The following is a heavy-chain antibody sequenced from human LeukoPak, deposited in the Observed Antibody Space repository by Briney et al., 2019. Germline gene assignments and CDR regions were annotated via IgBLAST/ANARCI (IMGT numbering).Heavy chain of an antibody. J-gene: IGHJ4*02. Sequence: GGSLRLSCTASGFTFGDYAMSWFRQAPGKGLEWVGFIRSKAYGGTTEYAASVKGRFTISRDDSKSIAYLQMNSLKTEDTAVYYCTRDEGPWLRVARDDYWGQGTLVTVSS. D-gene: IGHD5-12*01. CDR2: IRSKAYGGTT. CDR3: TRDEGPWLRVARDDY. CDR1: GFTFGDYA. V-gene: IGHV3-49*03.